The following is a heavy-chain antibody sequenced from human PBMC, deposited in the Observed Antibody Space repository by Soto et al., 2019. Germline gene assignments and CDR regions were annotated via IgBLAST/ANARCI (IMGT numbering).Heavy chain of an antibody. D-gene: IGHD2-8*01. CDR3: ARGLGYCTNGVCQNNYYYGMDV. CDR2: IIPIFGTA. CDR1: GGTFSSYA. J-gene: IGHJ6*02. V-gene: IGHV1-69*01. Sequence: QVQLVQSGAEVKKPGSSVKVSCKASGGTFSSYAIIWVRQAPGQGLEWMGGIIPIFGTANYAQKFQGRVTITADESTSTAYMELSSLRSEDTAVYYCARGLGYCTNGVCQNNYYYGMDVWGQGTTVTVSS.